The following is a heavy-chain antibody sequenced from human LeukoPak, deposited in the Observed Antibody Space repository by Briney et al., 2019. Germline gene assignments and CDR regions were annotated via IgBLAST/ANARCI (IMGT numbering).Heavy chain of an antibody. CDR2: INHSGST. CDR1: GVSFSGYY. Sequence: PSETLSLTCAVYGVSFSGYYWSWIRQPPGKGLEWIGEINHSGSTNYNPSLKSRVTISVDTSKNQFSLKLSSVTAADTAVYYCAREWNKYFQHWGQGTLVTVSS. CDR3: AREWNKYFQH. J-gene: IGHJ1*01. V-gene: IGHV4-34*01. D-gene: IGHD1-1*01.